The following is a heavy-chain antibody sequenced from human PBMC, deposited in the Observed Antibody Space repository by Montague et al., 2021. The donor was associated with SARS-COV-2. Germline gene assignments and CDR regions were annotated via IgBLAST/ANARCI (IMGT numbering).Heavy chain of an antibody. Sequence: SLRLSCAASGFAFPDYAMHWVRQAPGKGLEWVSGINWNGNSRGYADSVKGRFTISRDNAANSLFLQMSSLRPEDTALYYCAAATYGSIAYWGQRNLVTVSS. CDR1: GFAFPDYA. J-gene: IGHJ4*02. V-gene: IGHV3-9*01. CDR3: AAATYGSIAY. CDR2: INWNGNSR. D-gene: IGHD3-10*01.